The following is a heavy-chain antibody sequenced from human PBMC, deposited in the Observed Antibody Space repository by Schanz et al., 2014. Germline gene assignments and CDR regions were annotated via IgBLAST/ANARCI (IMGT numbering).Heavy chain of an antibody. CDR3: AKDRWRATVMVDAFDI. V-gene: IGHV3-23*04. D-gene: IGHD4-4*01. CDR2: ISTGRYL. Sequence: VQLVESGGGLIQPGGSLRLSCAASGFTFSSYSLAWVRQAPGKGLEWVSFISTGRYLYYADSVKGRFTISRDNSKNTVHLQMNSLRAEDTAVYFCAKDRWRATVMVDAFDIWGQGTKVTVSS. CDR1: GFTFSSYS. J-gene: IGHJ3*02.